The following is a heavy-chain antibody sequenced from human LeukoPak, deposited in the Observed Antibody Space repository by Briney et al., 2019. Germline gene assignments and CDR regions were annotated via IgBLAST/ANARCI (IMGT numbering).Heavy chain of an antibody. CDR2: IIPIFGTA. CDR1: GGTFSSYA. CDR3: ARDGVVQNYYYMDV. J-gene: IGHJ6*03. D-gene: IGHD3-3*01. V-gene: IGHV1-69*13. Sequence: GASVKVSCKASGGTFSSYAISWVRQAPGQGLEWMGGIIPIFGTANYAQKFQGRVTITADESTSTAYMELSSLRSEDTAVYYCARDGVVQNYYYMDVWGKGTTVTVSS.